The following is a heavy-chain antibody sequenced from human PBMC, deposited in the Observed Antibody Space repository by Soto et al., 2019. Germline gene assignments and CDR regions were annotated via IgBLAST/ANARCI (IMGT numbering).Heavy chain of an antibody. V-gene: IGHV3-9*01. CDR3: AKDHGGRSWYGGIDY. CDR2: VNWNSRSI. J-gene: IGHJ4*02. D-gene: IGHD6-13*01. CDR1: GFTFDDHA. Sequence: EVQLVESGGGLVQPGRSLRLSCAASGFTFDDHAMHWVRQAPGKGLEWVSGVNWNSRSIDYADSVKGRFTISRDNAKNSLYLQMNRLRPEDTALYYCAKDHGGRSWYGGIDYWGQGNLVTVSS.